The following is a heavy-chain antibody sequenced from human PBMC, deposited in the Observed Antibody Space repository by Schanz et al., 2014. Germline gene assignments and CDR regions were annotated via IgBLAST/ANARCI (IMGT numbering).Heavy chain of an antibody. Sequence: QVQLVQSGAEVKKPGASVKVSCKASGYTFTSYYIHWVRQAPGQGLEWMGIVNPGGGSTSVAQRFQTSVTLTRDTSTGTAYLGLTRLRFEDTAVYYCARVSLAGYVARLMAANDYWGQGTLLTVSS. J-gene: IGHJ4*02. D-gene: IGHD2-15*01. CDR2: VNPGGGST. CDR1: GYTFTSYY. CDR3: ARVSLAGYVARLMAANDY. V-gene: IGHV1-46*01.